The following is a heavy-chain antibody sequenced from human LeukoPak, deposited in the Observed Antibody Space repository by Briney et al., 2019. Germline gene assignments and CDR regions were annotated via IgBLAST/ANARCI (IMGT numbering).Heavy chain of an antibody. Sequence: ASVKVSCKSSGYTFAGYYMHWVRQAPGQGLEWMGWINPNSGGTNYAQKFQGRVTMTRDTSISTAYMELSRLRSDDTAVYYCARDLGSGSCDYWGQGTLVTVSS. CDR1: GYTFAGYY. CDR2: INPNSGGT. D-gene: IGHD1-26*01. V-gene: IGHV1-2*02. CDR3: ARDLGSGSCDY. J-gene: IGHJ4*02.